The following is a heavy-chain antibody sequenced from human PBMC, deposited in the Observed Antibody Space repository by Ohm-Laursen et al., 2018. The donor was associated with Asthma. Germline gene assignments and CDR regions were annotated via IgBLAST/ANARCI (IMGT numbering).Heavy chain of an antibody. Sequence: SSVKVSCKASGGTFSSYAISWVRQAPGQGLEWMGGIIPIFGTANYAQKFQGRVTITADESTSTAYMELSSLRSEDTAVYYCAGHLYSSGSSNRFDYWGQGTLVTVSS. J-gene: IGHJ4*02. CDR1: GGTFSSYA. V-gene: IGHV1-69*01. CDR3: AGHLYSSGSSNRFDY. CDR2: IIPIFGTA. D-gene: IGHD1-26*01.